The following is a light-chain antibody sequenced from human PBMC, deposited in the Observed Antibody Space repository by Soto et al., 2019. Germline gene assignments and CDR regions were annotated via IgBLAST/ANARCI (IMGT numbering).Light chain of an antibody. J-gene: IGKJ4*01. Sequence: EIVITQSPSTLSLSPGDRATLSCRASQSVDNDLAWYQQKPGQPPRLLIYDASTRATGIPARFSGSQSGTEFTLTISSLLSEDFAVYSCQQYNNWPLTFGGGTKVDIK. CDR3: QQYNNWPLT. CDR2: DAS. V-gene: IGKV3D-15*01. CDR1: QSVDND.